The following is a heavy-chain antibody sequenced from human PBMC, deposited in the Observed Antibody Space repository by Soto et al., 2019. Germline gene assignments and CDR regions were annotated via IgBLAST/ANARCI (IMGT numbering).Heavy chain of an antibody. Sequence: SETLSLTCTVSGDSIGTTHSYWAWIRQSPGKGLEWIGNIHYSGSTYYMPSLRSRVTLSVDTSKNQFSLRLTSVTAEDTAVYYCERHEGNGNVWPLDYWGQGILVTVSS. D-gene: IGHD2-8*01. CDR1: GDSIGTTHSY. V-gene: IGHV4-39*01. CDR2: IHYSGST. CDR3: ERHEGNGNVWPLDY. J-gene: IGHJ4*02.